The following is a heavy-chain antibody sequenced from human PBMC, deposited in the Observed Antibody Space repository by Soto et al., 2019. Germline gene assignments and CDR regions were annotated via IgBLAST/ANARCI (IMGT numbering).Heavy chain of an antibody. D-gene: IGHD2-21*01. Sequence: EVELLESGGGIVQPGGSLRVSCVASGFTFRNFGMSWVRQAPGKGLEWVSAIRGSGGETFYADSVKGRFTISRDNSKNTLYLQMNSLRDEDTALYFFAQDRGWGVVSPAHDYWGQGTLVTVSS. CDR2: IRGSGGET. V-gene: IGHV3-23*01. J-gene: IGHJ4*02. CDR1: GFTFRNFG. CDR3: AQDRGWGVVSPAHDY.